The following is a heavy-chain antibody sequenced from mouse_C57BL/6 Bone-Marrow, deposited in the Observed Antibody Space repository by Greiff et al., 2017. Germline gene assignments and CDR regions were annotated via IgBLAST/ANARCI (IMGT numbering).Heavy chain of an antibody. J-gene: IGHJ1*03. D-gene: IGHD1-1*01. CDR1: GYTFTSYW. CDR2: LDPSDSYT. V-gene: IGHV1-69*01. Sequence: QVQLQQSGAELVMPGASVKLSCKASGYTFTSYWMHWVKQRPGQGLEWIGELDPSDSYTNYNQKFKGKSTLTVDKSSSTAYMQLSSLTSEDSAVYYCATECYYCGSSYWYFDVWGTGTTVTVSS. CDR3: ATECYYCGSSYWYFDV.